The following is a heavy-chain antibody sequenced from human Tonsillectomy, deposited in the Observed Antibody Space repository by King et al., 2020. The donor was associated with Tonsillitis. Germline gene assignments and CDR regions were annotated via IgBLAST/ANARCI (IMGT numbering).Heavy chain of an antibody. J-gene: IGHJ4*02. CDR3: AREASWSGYLGYFDY. Sequence: VQLVQSGGGVVQPGRSLRLSCAASGFTFSSYAMHWVRQAPVKGLEWVAVISYDGSNKYYADSVKGRFTISRDNSKNTLYLQMNSLRAEDTAVYYCAREASWSGYLGYFDYWGQGTLVTVSS. D-gene: IGHD3-3*01. CDR1: GFTFSSYA. V-gene: IGHV3-30*01. CDR2: ISYDGSNK.